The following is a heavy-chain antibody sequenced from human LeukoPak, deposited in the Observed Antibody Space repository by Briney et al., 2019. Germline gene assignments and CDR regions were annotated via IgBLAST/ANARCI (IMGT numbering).Heavy chain of an antibody. V-gene: IGHV5-51*01. CDR1: GSRFTSYW. CDR2: IYPGDSDT. Sequence: GAPLKISCKGSGSRFTSYWIGWVRQLPGKGLEWMGIIYPGDSDTRYSPSFQGQVTISADKSISTAYLQWSSLKASDTAMYYCARQVDGSGSYVFDYWGQGTLVTVSS. D-gene: IGHD1-26*01. CDR3: ARQVDGSGSYVFDY. J-gene: IGHJ4*02.